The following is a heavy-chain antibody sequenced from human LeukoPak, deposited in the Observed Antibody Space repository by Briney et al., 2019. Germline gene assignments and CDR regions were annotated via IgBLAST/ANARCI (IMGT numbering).Heavy chain of an antibody. CDR1: GFTFSSYS. CDR2: ISSSSSYI. CDR3: ARDGPYDILTGYYPYYFDY. J-gene: IGHJ4*02. D-gene: IGHD3-9*01. Sequence: GGSLRLSCAASGFTFSSYSMTWVRQAPGKGLEWVSSISSSSSYIYYADSVKGRFTISRDNAKNSLYLQMNSLRAEDTAVYYCARDGPYDILTGYYPYYFDYWGQGTLVTVSS. V-gene: IGHV3-21*01.